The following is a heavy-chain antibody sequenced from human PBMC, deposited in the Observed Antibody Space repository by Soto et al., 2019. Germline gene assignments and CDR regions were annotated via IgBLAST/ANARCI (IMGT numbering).Heavy chain of an antibody. Sequence: VQLVESGGGLVQPGRSLRLSCAASGFTFDDYAMHWVRQAPGKGLEWVSGISWNSGSIGYADSVKGRFTISRDNAKNSLYLQMNSLRAEDTALYYCANGRYFDWFFDYWGQGTLVTVSS. CDR1: GFTFDDYA. J-gene: IGHJ4*02. V-gene: IGHV3-9*01. CDR2: ISWNSGSI. CDR3: ANGRYFDWFFDY. D-gene: IGHD3-9*01.